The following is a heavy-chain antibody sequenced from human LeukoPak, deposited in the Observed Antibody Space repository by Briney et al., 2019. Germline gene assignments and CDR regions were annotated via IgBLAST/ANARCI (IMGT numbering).Heavy chain of an antibody. J-gene: IGHJ4*02. CDR2: ISGSGGST. Sequence: GGSLRLSCAASGFTFSSYAMSWVRQAPGNGLEWVSAISGSGGSTYYADSVKGRFTISRDNSKNTLYLQMNSLRAEATAVYYCAKDDLRSYYSGFDWGQGTLVTVSS. CDR1: GFTFSSYA. V-gene: IGHV3-23*01. D-gene: IGHD3-10*01. CDR3: AKDDLRSYYSGFD.